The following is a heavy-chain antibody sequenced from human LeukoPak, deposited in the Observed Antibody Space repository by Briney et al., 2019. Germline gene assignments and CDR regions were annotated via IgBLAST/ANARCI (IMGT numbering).Heavy chain of an antibody. CDR1: GHTLTDFP. Sequence: ASVKVSCKISGHTLTDFPLHWVRQTPGKGLEWMGGFDPEDSGPIYAQNFQGRLTMTEDTSTDTFYMELSSLRSEDTALYFCATGRGDYYYFMDVGGKGTTVIVSS. V-gene: IGHV1-24*01. J-gene: IGHJ6*03. CDR3: ATGRGDYYYFMDV. D-gene: IGHD3-10*01. CDR2: FDPEDSGP.